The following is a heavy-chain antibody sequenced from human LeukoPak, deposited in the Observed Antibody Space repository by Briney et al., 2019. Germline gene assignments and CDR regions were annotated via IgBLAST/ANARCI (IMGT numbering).Heavy chain of an antibody. CDR2: ISTGGGTT. Sequence: PGGSLRLSCAASGFTFSDHYMSWIRQAPGKGLEWVSYISTGGGTTYYAGSVKGRFTISRDNAKNSLYLQMTSLRAEDTAVYYCARPGPATTNSYGMDVWGQGTTVTVSS. V-gene: IGHV3-11*04. CDR1: GFTFSDHY. CDR3: ARPGPATTNSYGMDV. D-gene: IGHD1-26*01. J-gene: IGHJ6*02.